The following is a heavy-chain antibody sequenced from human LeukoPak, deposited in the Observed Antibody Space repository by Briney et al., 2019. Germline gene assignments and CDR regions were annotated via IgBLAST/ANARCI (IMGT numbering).Heavy chain of an antibody. CDR1: GFTFDDYA. CDR2: ISWNSGSI. J-gene: IGHJ4*02. V-gene: IGHV3-9*01. Sequence: GGSLRLSCAASGFTFDDYAMHWVRQAPGKGLEWVSGISWNSGSIGYADSVKGRSTISRDNAKNSLYLQMNSLRAEDTALYYCAKWTGHYYDSSGYYFDYWGQGTLVTVSS. CDR3: AKWTGHYYDSSGYYFDY. D-gene: IGHD3-22*01.